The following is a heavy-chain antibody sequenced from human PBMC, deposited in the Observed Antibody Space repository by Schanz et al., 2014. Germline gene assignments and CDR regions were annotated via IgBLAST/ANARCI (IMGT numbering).Heavy chain of an antibody. CDR2: IWFDGSNK. D-gene: IGHD1-7*01. CDR1: GFTFSRCG. CDR3: VKDLGTATREGWAFAS. J-gene: IGHJ4*02. V-gene: IGHV3-33*02. Sequence: QVQLVESGGGVVQPGRSLRLSCAASGFTFSRCGMHWVRQTPAKGLEWVAIIWFDGSNKYYADSVKGRFTISRDNSRNTLFLQMNSLRAEDTAVYYCVKDLGTATREGWAFASWGQGTRVTVSS.